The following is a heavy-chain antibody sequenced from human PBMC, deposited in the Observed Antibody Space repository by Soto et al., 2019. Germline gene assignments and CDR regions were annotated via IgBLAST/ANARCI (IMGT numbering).Heavy chain of an antibody. J-gene: IGHJ5*02. CDR1: GVTFGDYA. V-gene: IGHV3-49*03. Sequence: GGSLRLSYTGSGVTFGDYAMSWFRQAPGKGLEWVGFIRSKAYGGTTEYAASVKGRFTISRDDSKSIAYLQMNSLKTEDTAVYYCSTNYYDSSGYDNWFDPWGQGTLVTVSS. D-gene: IGHD3-22*01. CDR3: STNYYDSSGYDNWFDP. CDR2: IRSKAYGGTT.